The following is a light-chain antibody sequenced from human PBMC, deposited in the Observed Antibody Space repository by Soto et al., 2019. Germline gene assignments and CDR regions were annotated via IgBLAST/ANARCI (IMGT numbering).Light chain of an antibody. CDR2: WAS. Sequence: DIVMTQSPDSLAVSLGERATINCKSSQSVLYSSHNKNYLAWYQQKPGQPPKLLIYWASTRESGVPDRFSGSGSGTDFTPTISGLQAEDVAVYYCQQYYSTPPYTFGQGTKLEIK. CDR1: QSVLYSSHNKNY. CDR3: QQYYSTPPYT. J-gene: IGKJ2*01. V-gene: IGKV4-1*01.